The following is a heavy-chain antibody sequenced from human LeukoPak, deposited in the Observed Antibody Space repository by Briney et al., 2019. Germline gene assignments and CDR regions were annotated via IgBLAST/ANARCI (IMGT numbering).Heavy chain of an antibody. CDR2: INHSGST. Sequence: SETLTVSCAVYGGSFSGYYWSWIRQPPGKGLEWIGEINHSGSTNYNPSLKSRVTISVDTSKNQFSLQLNSVTPEDTAVYYCARRTDDYNYLDYGGQGTLVTVSS. V-gene: IGHV4-34*01. J-gene: IGHJ4*02. D-gene: IGHD5-24*01. CDR3: ARRTDDYNYLDY. CDR1: GGSFSGYY.